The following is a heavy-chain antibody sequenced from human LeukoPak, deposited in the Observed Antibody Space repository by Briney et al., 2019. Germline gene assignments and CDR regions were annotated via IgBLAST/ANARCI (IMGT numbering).Heavy chain of an antibody. CDR2: ISSSSSYI. J-gene: IGHJ4*02. V-gene: IGHV3-21*01. Sequence: GGSLRLSCAASGFTFSSYSMNWVRQAPGKGLEWVSSISSSSSYIYYADSVKGRFTISRDNAKNSLYLQMNSLRAEDTAVYYCARDNARGYYDSSGYSFDYWGQGTLVTVSS. CDR3: ARDNARGYYDSSGYSFDY. D-gene: IGHD3-22*01. CDR1: GFTFSSYS.